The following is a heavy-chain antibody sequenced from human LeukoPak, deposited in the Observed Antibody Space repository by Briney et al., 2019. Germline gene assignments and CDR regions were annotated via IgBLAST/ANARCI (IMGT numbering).Heavy chain of an antibody. Sequence: SETLSLTCSVSDGSISGYYWSWIRQPPGKGLEWIGYIYYGGGTSYNPSLKSRVTMSVDTSRNQFSLKVTSATAADTAVYYCARQPNKNFFDYWGPGTPDTVSS. V-gene: IGHV4-59*08. J-gene: IGHJ4*02. CDR2: IYYGGGT. CDR3: ARQPNKNFFDY. CDR1: DGSISGYY.